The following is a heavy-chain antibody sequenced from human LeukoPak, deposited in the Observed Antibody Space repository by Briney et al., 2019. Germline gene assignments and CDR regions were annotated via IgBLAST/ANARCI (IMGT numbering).Heavy chain of an antibody. Sequence: PGGSLRLSCADSGFTFSRYWMHWVRQPPGKGLVWVSCISADGSVTRYADSVKGRFTISRDNTKSTLYLQMHSLRAEDTAVYYCATAGGDGSRMGFDPWGQGTLVTVSS. V-gene: IGHV3-74*01. J-gene: IGHJ5*02. CDR3: ATAGGDGSRMGFDP. D-gene: IGHD2-15*01. CDR2: ISADGSVT. CDR1: GFTFSRYW.